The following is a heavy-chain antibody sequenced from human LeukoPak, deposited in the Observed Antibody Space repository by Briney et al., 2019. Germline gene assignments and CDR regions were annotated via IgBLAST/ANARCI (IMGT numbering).Heavy chain of an antibody. CDR1: GGSISSSNW. V-gene: IGHV4-4*02. D-gene: IGHD3-10*01. CDR3: ARDPDTLPGVFFDY. J-gene: IGHJ4*02. Sequence: SGTLSLTCAVSGGSISSSNWWSWVRQPPGKGLEWIGEIYHSGSTNYNPSLKSRVTISVDKSKNQFSLKLSSVTAADTAVYYCARDPDTLPGVFFDYWGQGTLVTVSS. CDR2: IYHSGST.